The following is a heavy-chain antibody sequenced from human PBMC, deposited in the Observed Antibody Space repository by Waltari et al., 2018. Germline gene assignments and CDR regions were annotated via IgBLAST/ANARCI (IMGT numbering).Heavy chain of an antibody. D-gene: IGHD2-15*01. V-gene: IGHV4-4*02. J-gene: IGHJ4*02. Sequence: QLQLQESGPGLVKPSGTLSLTCAVSGGSVRSTDWLSWVRQSPGKGLEWIGQVHRSGKTYYNPSFASRVTVSLDTSTDKFSLKVTSATAADTAVYYCARDRGRGLYFDSWGQGTLVTVSP. CDR1: GGSVRSTDW. CDR2: VHRSGKT. CDR3: ARDRGRGLYFDS.